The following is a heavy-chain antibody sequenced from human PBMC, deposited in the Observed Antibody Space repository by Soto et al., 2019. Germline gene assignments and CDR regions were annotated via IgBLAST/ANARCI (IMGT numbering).Heavy chain of an antibody. J-gene: IGHJ6*02. Sequence: GASVKVSCKASVGTFTSYTIIWVRQAPGQRSEWMGRIIPILGIANYAQKFQGRVTITADKSTSTAYMDLSSLRSEDTAVYYCARDHYYDSSGYYSGYYYGMDVWGQGTTVTVSS. CDR3: ARDHYYDSSGYYSGYYYGMDV. D-gene: IGHD3-22*01. CDR1: VGTFTSYT. CDR2: IIPILGIA. V-gene: IGHV1-69*04.